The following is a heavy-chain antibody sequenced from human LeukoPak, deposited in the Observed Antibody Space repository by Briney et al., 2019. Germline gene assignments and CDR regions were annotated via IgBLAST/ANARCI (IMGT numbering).Heavy chain of an antibody. V-gene: IGHV4-34*01. D-gene: IGHD3-22*01. J-gene: IGHJ4*02. CDR2: INHRGSN. Sequence: PSETLSLTCAVYGGSFSGYYWSWVRQPPGKGLEWIGEINHRGSNNFNPSPKSRVTISADTAKNRFSLKLSSVTAADSAVYYCARLPPYYYDSSGCYYGRDFDSWGQGTLVTVSS. CDR1: GGSFSGYY. CDR3: ARLPPYYYDSSGCYYGRDFDS.